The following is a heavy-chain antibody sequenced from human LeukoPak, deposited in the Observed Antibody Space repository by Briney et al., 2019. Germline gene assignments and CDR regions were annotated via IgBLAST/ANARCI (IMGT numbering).Heavy chain of an antibody. CDR3: ARDLSPVVRASPMGY. CDR2: ITYDGYYK. Sequence: PGGFLRLSCAASGFTFSTYGMHWVRQAPGKGLEWVALITYDGYYKYYSDSVKGRFTISSDTSKNTLSLQMNSLRAEDTAVYYCARDLSPVVRASPMGYWGQGTLVTVSS. V-gene: IGHV3-30*03. J-gene: IGHJ4*02. CDR1: GFTFSTYG. D-gene: IGHD3-10*01.